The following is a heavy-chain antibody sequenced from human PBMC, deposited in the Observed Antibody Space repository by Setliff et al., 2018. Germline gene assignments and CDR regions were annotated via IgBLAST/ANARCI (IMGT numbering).Heavy chain of an antibody. CDR1: GYTFTSFG. D-gene: IGHD3-22*01. J-gene: IGHJ4*02. V-gene: IGHV1-18*01. CDR2: IIPIFGTA. Sequence: GASVKVSCKASGYTFTSFGISWVRQAPGQGLDWMGGIIPIFGTANYAQKFQGRVTMTTDTSTTTAYMELTSLTSDDTALYYCVRGQGPRTVVAIPFDHWGQGTLVTVSS. CDR3: VRGQGPRTVVAIPFDH.